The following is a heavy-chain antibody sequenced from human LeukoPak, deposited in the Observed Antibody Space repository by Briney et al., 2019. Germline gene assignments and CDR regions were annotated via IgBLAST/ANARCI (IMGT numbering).Heavy chain of an antibody. CDR1: GFTFSNYA. CDR3: AREAAGNSFDY. Sequence: GGSLRLSCAGSGFTFSNYAMTWVRQAPGKGLEWVAVISYDGSNKYYADSVKGRFTISRDNSRNSLYLQMNSLRAEDTAVYYCAREAAGNSFDYWGQGALVTVSS. V-gene: IGHV3-30-3*01. D-gene: IGHD4-23*01. J-gene: IGHJ4*02. CDR2: ISYDGSNK.